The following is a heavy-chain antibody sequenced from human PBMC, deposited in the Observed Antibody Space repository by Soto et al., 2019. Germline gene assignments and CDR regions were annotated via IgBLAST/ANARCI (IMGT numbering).Heavy chain of an antibody. V-gene: IGHV1-8*01. J-gene: IGHJ4*02. CDR2: MNPNTGDT. CDR3: ARGDCYIIGY. Sequence: QVQLVQSGAEVKKPGASVKVSCKASGYTFISYDINWVRQATGQGLEWMGWMNPNTGDTGYAQQYQGRVTMTSNTSIKADNLELTSLRSDDTAVYFGARGDCYIIGYWGQGTLVTVSS. D-gene: IGHD2-21*01. CDR1: GYTFISYD.